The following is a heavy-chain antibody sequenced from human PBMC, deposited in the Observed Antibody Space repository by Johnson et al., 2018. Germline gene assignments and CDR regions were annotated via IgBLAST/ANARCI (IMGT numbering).Heavy chain of an antibody. V-gene: IGHV3-30*18. CDR2: ISSDGSNK. J-gene: IGHJ6*03. Sequence: QVQLVQSGGGVVQPGRSLRLSCAASGFTFSSYAMHWVRQAPGKGLEWVALISSDGSNKDYADSVKGRFIISRDNPKTPLDLQMNSLGADDTAWYYCAKVSGYYMDGGGKGTTVTVAS. CDR3: AKVSGYYMDG. CDR1: GFTFSSYA.